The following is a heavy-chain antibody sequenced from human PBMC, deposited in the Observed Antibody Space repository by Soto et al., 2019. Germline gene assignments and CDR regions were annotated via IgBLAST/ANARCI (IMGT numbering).Heavy chain of an antibody. J-gene: IGHJ3*02. Sequence: GGSLRLSCAASGFTFSSYAMSWVRQAPGKGLEWVSAISGSGGSTYYADSVKGRFTISRDNSKNTLYLQMNSLRAEDTAVYYCAKVHPPWFGEWRGIIDAFDIWGQGTMVTVSS. CDR2: ISGSGGST. CDR3: AKVHPPWFGEWRGIIDAFDI. CDR1: GFTFSSYA. D-gene: IGHD3-10*01. V-gene: IGHV3-23*01.